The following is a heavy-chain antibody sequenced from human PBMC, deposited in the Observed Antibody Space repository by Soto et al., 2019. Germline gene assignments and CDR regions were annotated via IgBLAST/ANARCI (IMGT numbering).Heavy chain of an antibody. V-gene: IGHV4-30-2*01. CDR1: GGSITSSVSS. D-gene: IGHD3-22*01. CDR2: IYHSGST. Sequence: SETLSLTCAVSGGSITSSVSSWSWIRQPPGKGLEWIGYIYHSGSTSYNPSLKSRVTMSVDRSKNQFSLKLSSVTAADTAVYYCARGNYPKTFDYWGPGTLVTVS. J-gene: IGHJ4*02. CDR3: ARGNYPKTFDY.